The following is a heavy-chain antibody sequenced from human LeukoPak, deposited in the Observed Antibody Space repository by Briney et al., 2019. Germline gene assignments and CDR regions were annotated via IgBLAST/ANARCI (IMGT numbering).Heavy chain of an antibody. D-gene: IGHD6-13*01. CDR3: AKTRPLDSSSWSHGDY. Sequence: GGSLRLSCAASGFTFSDYYMSWIRQAPGKGLEWVSAISGSGDSTYYGDSVKGRFTISRDNSKNTLYLQMNSLRAEDTAVYYCAKTRPLDSSSWSHGDYWGQGTLVTVSS. J-gene: IGHJ4*02. V-gene: IGHV3-23*01. CDR2: ISGSGDST. CDR1: GFTFSDYY.